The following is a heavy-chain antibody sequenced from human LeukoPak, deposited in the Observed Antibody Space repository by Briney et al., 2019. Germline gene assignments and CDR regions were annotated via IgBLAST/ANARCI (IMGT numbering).Heavy chain of an antibody. CDR3: ARAPVLPYYFDY. V-gene: IGHV1-2*02. CDR2: INPNSGGT. CDR1: GGTFSSYA. D-gene: IGHD3-10*01. Sequence: ASVKVSCKASGGTFSSYAISWVRQAPGQGLEWMGWINPNSGGTNYAQKFQGRVTMTRDTSISTAYMELSRLRSDDTAVYYCARAPVLPYYFDYWGQGTLVTVSS. J-gene: IGHJ4*02.